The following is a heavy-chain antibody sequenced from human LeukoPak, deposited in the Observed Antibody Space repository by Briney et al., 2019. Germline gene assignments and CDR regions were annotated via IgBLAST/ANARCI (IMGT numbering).Heavy chain of an antibody. CDR2: IYYSGST. CDR3: ARGGSGSYYNVIIDYYYYMDV. D-gene: IGHD3-10*01. Sequence: SETLSLTCTVSGGSISSGDYYWSWIRQPPGRGLEWIGYIYYSGSTYYNPSLKSRVTISVDTSKNQFSLKLSSVTAADTAVYYCARGGSGSYYNVIIDYYYYMDVWGKGTTVTVSS. CDR1: GGSISSGDYY. J-gene: IGHJ6*03. V-gene: IGHV4-30-4*02.